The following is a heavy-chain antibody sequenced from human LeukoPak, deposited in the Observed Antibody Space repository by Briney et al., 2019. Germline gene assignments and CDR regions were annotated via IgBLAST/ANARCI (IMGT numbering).Heavy chain of an antibody. V-gene: IGHV1-2*02. CDR1: GYTFTGYY. D-gene: IGHD3-10*01. Sequence: ASVKVSCKASGYTFTGYYMHWVRQAPGQGLEWMGWINPNSGGTNYAQKFQGRVTMTRDTSISTAYMEPSRLRSDDTAVYYCARFGVRDVNAFDIWGQGTMVTVSS. CDR2: INPNSGGT. CDR3: ARFGVRDVNAFDI. J-gene: IGHJ3*02.